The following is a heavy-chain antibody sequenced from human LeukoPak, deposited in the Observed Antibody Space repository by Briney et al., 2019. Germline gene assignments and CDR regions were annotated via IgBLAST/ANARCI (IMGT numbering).Heavy chain of an antibody. CDR1: GITFGNNW. Sequence: GGSLRLSCAASGITFGNNWMHWVRQGPGKGLVWISRINSDGGGAIYADSVKGRFTVSRDNAKNTLYLQMNSLRAEDTAVYSCAKTLRPMVRGVITDSWGQGTLVTVSS. J-gene: IGHJ4*02. CDR3: AKTLRPMVRGVITDS. D-gene: IGHD3-10*01. CDR2: INSDGGGA. V-gene: IGHV3-74*01.